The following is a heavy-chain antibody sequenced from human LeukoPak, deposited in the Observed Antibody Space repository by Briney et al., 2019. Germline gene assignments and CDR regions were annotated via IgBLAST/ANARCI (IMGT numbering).Heavy chain of an antibody. D-gene: IGHD5-24*01. CDR3: ARGRGGRDGYNYYYYYGMDV. V-gene: IGHV4-61*08. CDR1: GGSISSGGYY. Sequence: SETLSLTCTVSGGSISSGGYYWSWIRQHPGKGLEWIGYIYYSGSTNYNPSLKSRVTISVDTSKNQFSLKLSSVTAADTAVYYCARGRGGRDGYNYYYYYGMDVWGQGTTVTVSS. J-gene: IGHJ6*02. CDR2: IYYSGST.